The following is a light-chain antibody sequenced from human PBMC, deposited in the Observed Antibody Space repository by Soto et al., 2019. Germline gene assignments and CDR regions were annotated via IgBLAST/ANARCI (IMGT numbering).Light chain of an antibody. CDR3: QQYYSYPPT. CDR2: AAS. V-gene: IGKV1-8*01. CDR1: QGISSY. J-gene: IGKJ2*01. Sequence: AIRMTQSPSSFSASTGDRVTITCRASQGISSYLAWYQQKPGKAPKLLIYAASTLQIGVPSRFSGSGSGTDFTLTISCLQSEDFATYYCQQYYSYPPTFGQGTKLEIK.